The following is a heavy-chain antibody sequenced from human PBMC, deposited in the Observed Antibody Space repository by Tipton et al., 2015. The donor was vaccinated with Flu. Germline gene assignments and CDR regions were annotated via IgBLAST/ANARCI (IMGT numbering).Heavy chain of an antibody. CDR2: IYYSGST. Sequence: TLSLTCTVSGGSIISSSYYWSWIRQPPGKGLEWIGYIYYSGSTNYNPSLKSRVTISVDTSKNQFSLKLSSVTAADTAVYHCARASSGPPRSHFDYWGQGTLVTVSS. V-gene: IGHV4-61*01. CDR1: GGSIISSSYY. D-gene: IGHD3-10*01. CDR3: ARASSGPPRSHFDY. J-gene: IGHJ4*02.